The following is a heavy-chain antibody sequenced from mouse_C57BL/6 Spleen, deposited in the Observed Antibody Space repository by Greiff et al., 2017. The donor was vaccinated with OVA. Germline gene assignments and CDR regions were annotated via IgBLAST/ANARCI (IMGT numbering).Heavy chain of an antibody. V-gene: IGHV14-2*01. CDR3: ARIVGVARNSFYFDY. CDR2: IDPEDGET. D-gene: IGHD2-1*01. CDR1: GFNIKDYY. Sequence: EVHLVESGAELVKPGASVKLSCTASGFNIKDYYMHWVKQRTEQGLEWIGWIDPEDGETKYAPKFQGKATITADTSSNTAYLQLSSLTSEDTAVYYCARIVGVARNSFYFDYWGQGTTLTVSS. J-gene: IGHJ2*01.